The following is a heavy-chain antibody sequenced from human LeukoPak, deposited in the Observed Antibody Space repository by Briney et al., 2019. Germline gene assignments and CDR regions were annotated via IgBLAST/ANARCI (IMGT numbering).Heavy chain of an antibody. CDR3: ANSQCSGGSCYDY. CDR2: IYYSGST. J-gene: IGHJ4*02. D-gene: IGHD2-15*01. Sequence: PSETLSLTCTVSGGSIGSYYWSWIRQPPGKGLEWIGYIYYSGSTNYNPSLKSRVSISLDTSKDQFSLKLSSVTAADTAVYYCANSQCSGGSCYDYWGQGTLVTVSS. CDR1: GGSIGSYY. V-gene: IGHV4-59*01.